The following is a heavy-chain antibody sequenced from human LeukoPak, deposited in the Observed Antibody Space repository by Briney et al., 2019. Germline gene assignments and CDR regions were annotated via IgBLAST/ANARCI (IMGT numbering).Heavy chain of an antibody. J-gene: IGHJ3*02. Sequence: PGGSLSLSCAASGFSFSSYAMSWVRQAPRPGLALVSAVSGSGGSTYYADSVKGRFTISRDNSKNTLYLQMNSLRAEDTAVYYCAKVIIRYYYDSSGYWYAVDIWGQGTMVTVSS. CDR2: VSGSGGST. V-gene: IGHV3-23*01. D-gene: IGHD3-22*01. CDR1: GFSFSSYA. CDR3: AKVIIRYYYDSSGYWYAVDI.